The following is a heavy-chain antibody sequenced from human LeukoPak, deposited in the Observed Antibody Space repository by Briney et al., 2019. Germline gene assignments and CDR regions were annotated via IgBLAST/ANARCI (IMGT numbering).Heavy chain of an antibody. Sequence: PSETLSLTCAVYGGSFSGYYWGWIRQPPGKGLEWIGNVYYSGSTYNDPSLKSRGTISVDTSKNQISLKLRSVTAADTAVYYCAVHLGYCSSTSCQDAFDIWGQGTMVAVSS. CDR3: AVHLGYCSSTSCQDAFDI. CDR2: VYYSGST. J-gene: IGHJ3*02. V-gene: IGHV4-34*04. D-gene: IGHD2-2*01. CDR1: GGSFSGYY.